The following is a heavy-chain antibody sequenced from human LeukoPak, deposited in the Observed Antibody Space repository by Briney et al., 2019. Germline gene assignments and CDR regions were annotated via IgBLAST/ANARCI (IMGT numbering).Heavy chain of an antibody. CDR2: ISWSSASI. CDR1: GFAFDDYA. D-gene: IGHD3-16*01. J-gene: IGHJ4*01. CDR3: TKVHNTGIVWGFDS. Sequence: GGSLRLSCAASGFAFDDYAMYWVRQAPGKGPEWVSVISWSSASIVYADSVKGRFIVSRDNAKNSLYLQMNSLRPEETAFYYRTKVHNTGIVWGFDSLGQGAPVNVSS. V-gene: IGHV3-9*01.